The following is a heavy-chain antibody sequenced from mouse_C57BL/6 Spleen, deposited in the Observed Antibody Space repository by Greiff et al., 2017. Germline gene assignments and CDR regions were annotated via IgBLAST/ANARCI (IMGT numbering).Heavy chain of an antibody. J-gene: IGHJ4*01. CDR1: GYAFSSSW. V-gene: IGHV1-82*01. Sequence: QVQLQQSGPELVRPGASVKLSCKASGYAFSSSWMNWVKQRPGKGLAWIGRIYPGGGDTTYNGKFKGKATLTADKSSSTAYMELRILTSEDAAVYVCARSRYDHENAMAYWGQGTPVTVS. CDR3: ARSRYDHENAMAY. CDR2: IYPGGGDT. D-gene: IGHD2-4*01.